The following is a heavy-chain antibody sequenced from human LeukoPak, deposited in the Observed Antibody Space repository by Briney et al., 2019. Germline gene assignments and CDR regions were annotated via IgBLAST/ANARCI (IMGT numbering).Heavy chain of an antibody. CDR1: GFTFSSYA. Sequence: GGSLRLSYAASGFTFSSYAMHWVRQAPGKGLEWVAVISYDGSNKYYADSVKGRFTISRDNSKNTLYLQMNSLRAEDTAVYYCARGKDGLDYWGQGTLVTVSS. V-gene: IGHV3-30*04. CDR2: ISYDGSNK. D-gene: IGHD5-24*01. J-gene: IGHJ4*02. CDR3: ARGKDGLDY.